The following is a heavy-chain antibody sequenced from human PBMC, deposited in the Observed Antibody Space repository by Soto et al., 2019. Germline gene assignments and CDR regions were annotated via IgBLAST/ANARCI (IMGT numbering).Heavy chain of an antibody. Sequence: QVQLQESGPGLVKPSETLSLTCTVSGGSVSSGSYYWSWIRQPPGKGLEWIGYIYYSRSTNYNPYLEDRVTISVDTSKNQFSVKMSSVTAADTAVYYCARGRIMITSWGQGTLVTVSS. CDR2: IYYSRST. V-gene: IGHV4-61*01. CDR3: ARGRIMITS. D-gene: IGHD3-16*01. J-gene: IGHJ4*02. CDR1: GGSVSSGSYY.